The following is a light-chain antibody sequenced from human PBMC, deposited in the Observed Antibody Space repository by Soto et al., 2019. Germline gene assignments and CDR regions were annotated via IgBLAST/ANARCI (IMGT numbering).Light chain of an antibody. CDR1: SPNIGTKT. Sequence: QSVLTQPPSASGTPGQRVIISCSGSSPNIGTKTVNWYQQLPGTAPKLLIYGNDQRPSGVPDRISGSKSGTSASLAISGLQSGDEADYYCAAWDDSLNVVVFGGGTQLTVL. J-gene: IGLJ2*01. CDR3: AAWDDSLNVVV. CDR2: GND. V-gene: IGLV1-44*01.